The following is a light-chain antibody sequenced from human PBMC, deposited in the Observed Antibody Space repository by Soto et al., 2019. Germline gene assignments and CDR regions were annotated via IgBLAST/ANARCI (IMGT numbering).Light chain of an antibody. CDR3: QQYDNLPLT. V-gene: IGKV1-33*01. Sequence: DIQMTQSPSSLSASVGDRVTITCQASQDISNYLNWYQQRPGKATKLLIYDASNLETGVPSRFSGSGSGTDFTFTISSLQPEEIATYYCQQYDNLPLTVGGGTKVDIK. CDR1: QDISNY. J-gene: IGKJ4*01. CDR2: DAS.